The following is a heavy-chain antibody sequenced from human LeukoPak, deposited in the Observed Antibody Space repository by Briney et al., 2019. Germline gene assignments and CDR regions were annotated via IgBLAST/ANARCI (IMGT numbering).Heavy chain of an antibody. CDR1: GFTFSTYY. CDR3: ARRVAPTDYLGMDV. D-gene: IGHD4-17*01. V-gene: IGHV3-64*02. Sequence: PGGSLRLSCAASGFTFSTYYMQWVRQAPGKGLEYVSAISTGGLTTYYAESVKGRFTISRDDSKNTLYLQMGSLRGEDMAVYYCARRVAPTDYLGMDVWGQGTTVTASS. J-gene: IGHJ6*02. CDR2: ISTGGLTT.